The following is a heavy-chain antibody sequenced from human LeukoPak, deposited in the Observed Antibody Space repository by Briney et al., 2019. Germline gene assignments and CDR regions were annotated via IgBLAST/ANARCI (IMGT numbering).Heavy chain of an antibody. D-gene: IGHD1-26*01. J-gene: IGHJ6*02. CDR3: ARDPGVGIWNGLVV. Sequence: GGSLRLSCTASGFTFSNYSMHWVRQAPGKGLEWVAAIWHDGSNKYYADSVKGRITISRDNSETTLYLQMNSLRAEDTAVYSCARDPGVGIWNGLVVWGQGTTVTVSS. V-gene: IGHV3-33*01. CDR2: IWHDGSNK. CDR1: GFTFSNYS.